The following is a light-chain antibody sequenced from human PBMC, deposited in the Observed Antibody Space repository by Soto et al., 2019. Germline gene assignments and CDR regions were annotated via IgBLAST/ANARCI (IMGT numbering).Light chain of an antibody. CDR2: SAS. Sequence: EIVMTQSPATLSVSPGERATLSCRASQSISTELAWYQQKPGQPPRLLIYSASTRATGVPARFTGSGSGSEFTLTISGLQYEDFAVYYCQQCHNWPLTFGQGTRLEI. J-gene: IGKJ2*01. CDR1: QSISTE. V-gene: IGKV3-15*01. CDR3: QQCHNWPLT.